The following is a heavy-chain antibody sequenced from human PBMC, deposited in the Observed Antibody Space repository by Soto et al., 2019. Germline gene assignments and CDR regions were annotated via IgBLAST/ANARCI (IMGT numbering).Heavy chain of an antibody. CDR1: GFTFSSYA. CDR2: ISGSGGST. CDR3: AKDITRIVGVPHNLFDY. D-gene: IGHD2-2*01. V-gene: IGHV3-23*01. J-gene: IGHJ4*02. Sequence: PGGSLRLSCAASGFTFSSYAMSWVRQAPGKGLEWVSAISGSGGSTYYADSVKGRFTISRDNSKNTLYLQMNSLRAEDTAVYYCAKDITRIVGVPHNLFDYWGQGTLVTVSS.